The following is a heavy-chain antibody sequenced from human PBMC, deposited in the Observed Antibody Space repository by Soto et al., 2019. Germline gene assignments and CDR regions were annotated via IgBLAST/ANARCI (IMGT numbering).Heavy chain of an antibody. Sequence: QVQLVESGGGVVQPGSSLRLSCAASGFTFSSYGMHWVRQAPGKGLEWVAVIWYDGSNKYYADSVKGRFTMSRENSKNMLYLQMTGLRGEDTAVYYCATFQVSSSSFGNLGQGTLVTVSS. CDR1: GFTFSSYG. D-gene: IGHD6-6*01. V-gene: IGHV3-33*01. CDR3: ATFQVSSSSFGN. J-gene: IGHJ4*02. CDR2: IWYDGSNK.